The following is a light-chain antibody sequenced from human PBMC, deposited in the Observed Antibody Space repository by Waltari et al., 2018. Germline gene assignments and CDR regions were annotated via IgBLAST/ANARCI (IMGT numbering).Light chain of an antibody. CDR2: DVT. J-gene: IGLJ3*02. V-gene: IGLV2-14*03. Sequence: QSALTQPASVSGSPGQSITISCTGSGTDVGRYNYVSWYQHYPDKAPRLMIYDVTNRPSGVSERFSGSKSGNTASLTISGLQPEDEADYYCASYIAASTLVFGGGTRLTVV. CDR1: GTDVGRYNY. CDR3: ASYIAASTLV.